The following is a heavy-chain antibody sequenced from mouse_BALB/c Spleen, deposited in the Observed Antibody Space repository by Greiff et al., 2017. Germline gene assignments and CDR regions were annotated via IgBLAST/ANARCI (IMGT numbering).Heavy chain of an antibody. J-gene: IGHJ3*01. CDR2: ISDGGSYT. CDR1: GFTFSDYY. V-gene: IGHV5-4*02. D-gene: IGHD2-10*02. CDR3: AGSMGGAY. Sequence: VQLKESGGGLVKPGGSLKLSCAASGFTFSDYYMYWVRQTPEKRLEWVATISDGGSYTYYPDSVKGRFTISRDNAKNNLYLQMSSLKSEDTAMYYCAGSMGGAYWGQGTLVTVSA.